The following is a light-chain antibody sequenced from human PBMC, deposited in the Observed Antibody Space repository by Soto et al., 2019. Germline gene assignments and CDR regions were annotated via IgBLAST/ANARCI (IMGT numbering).Light chain of an antibody. CDR2: EVS. CDR1: SSDVGGYNY. V-gene: IGLV2-14*01. Sequence: QSALTQPASVSGSPGQSITISCTGTSSDVGGYNYVSWYQQHPGKAPKLMIYEVSNRPSGVSDRFSGSKSGNTASLAISGLQADDEADYYCISYTASSARVFGGGTKVTVL. J-gene: IGLJ3*02. CDR3: ISYTASSARV.